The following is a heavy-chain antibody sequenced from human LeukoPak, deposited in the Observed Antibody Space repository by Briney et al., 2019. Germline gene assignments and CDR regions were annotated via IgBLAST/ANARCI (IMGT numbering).Heavy chain of an antibody. CDR1: GGSISSGDDY. V-gene: IGHV4-30-4*01. CDR3: ARGHRIGAFEI. CDR2: IYYSGGT. Sequence: NPSETLSLTCTVSGGSISSGDDYWSWIRQPPGKGLEWIGHIYYSGGTYYNPSLKSRVTISVDTSKNKFSLKLSSVTAADTAVYYCARGHRIGAFEIWGQGTMVTVSS. J-gene: IGHJ3*02. D-gene: IGHD1-26*01.